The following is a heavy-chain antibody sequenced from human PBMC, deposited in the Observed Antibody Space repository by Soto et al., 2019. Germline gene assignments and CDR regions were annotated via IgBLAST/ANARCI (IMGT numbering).Heavy chain of an antibody. J-gene: IGHJ4*02. CDR2: IYYSGTT. CDR1: GGSISSNSYY. V-gene: IGHV4-39*01. CDR3: ARHFSRDGNNFFDY. D-gene: IGHD2-2*01. Sequence: SETLSLTCTVSGGSISSNSYYWGRIRQPPGKGLEWIGSIYYSGTTYYNPSLKSRVTMSVDTSKNHFSLKLNSVTAADTAVYYCARHFSRDGNNFFDYWGQGALVTVSS.